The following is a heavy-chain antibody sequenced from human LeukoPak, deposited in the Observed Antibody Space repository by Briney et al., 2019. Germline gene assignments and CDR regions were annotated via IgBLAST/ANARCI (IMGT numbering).Heavy chain of an antibody. Sequence: PGGSLRLSCAASGFTVSSNYMSWVRQAPGKGLEWVSVIYSGGSTYYADSVKGRFTISRDNSKNTLYLQMNSLRAEDTAVYFCAKDLSYGSLWFDPWGQGTLVTVSS. V-gene: IGHV3-53*01. J-gene: IGHJ5*02. CDR3: AKDLSYGSLWFDP. D-gene: IGHD3-10*01. CDR1: GFTVSSNY. CDR2: IYSGGST.